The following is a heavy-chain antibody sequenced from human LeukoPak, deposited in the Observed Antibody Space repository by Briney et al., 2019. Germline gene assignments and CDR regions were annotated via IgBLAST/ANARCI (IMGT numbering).Heavy chain of an antibody. J-gene: IGHJ4*02. D-gene: IGHD3-22*01. CDR1: GFTFSSYA. CDR2: ISGSGGST. Sequence: GGCLRLSCAASGFTFSSYAMSWVRRAPGKGLEWVSAISGSGGSTYYADSVKGRFTISRDNSKNTLYLQMNSLRAEDTAVYYCAKDLPDSSGYYDYWGQGTLVTVSS. V-gene: IGHV3-23*01. CDR3: AKDLPDSSGYYDY.